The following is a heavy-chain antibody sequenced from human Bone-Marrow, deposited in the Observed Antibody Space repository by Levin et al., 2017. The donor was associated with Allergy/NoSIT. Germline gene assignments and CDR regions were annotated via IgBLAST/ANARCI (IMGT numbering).Heavy chain of an antibody. CDR2: ISGSGGST. D-gene: IGHD3-22*01. V-gene: IGHV3-23*01. Sequence: SSETLSLTCAASGFTFSSYAMSWVRQAPGKGLEWVSAISGSGGSTYYADSVKGRFTISRDNSKNTLYLQMNSLRAEDTAVYYCAKDHDSRGGRYFDYWGQGTLVTVSS. J-gene: IGHJ4*02. CDR1: GFTFSSYA. CDR3: AKDHDSRGGRYFDY.